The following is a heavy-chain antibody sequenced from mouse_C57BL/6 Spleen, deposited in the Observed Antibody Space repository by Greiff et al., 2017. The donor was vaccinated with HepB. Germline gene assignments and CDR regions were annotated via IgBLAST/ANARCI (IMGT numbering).Heavy chain of an antibody. V-gene: IGHV1-26*01. CDR1: GYTFTDYY. D-gene: IGHD2-4*01. J-gene: IGHJ3*01. CDR3: ARGEEDYEYAY. CDR2: INPNNGGT. Sequence: EVQLQQSGPELVKPGASVKISCKASGYTFTDYYMNWVKQSHGKSLEWIGDINPNNGGTSYNQKFKGKATLTVDKSSSTAYMELRSLTSEDSAVYYCARGEEDYEYAYWGQGTLVTVSA.